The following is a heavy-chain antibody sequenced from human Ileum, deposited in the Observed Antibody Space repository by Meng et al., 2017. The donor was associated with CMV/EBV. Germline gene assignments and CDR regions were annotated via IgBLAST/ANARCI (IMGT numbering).Heavy chain of an antibody. D-gene: IGHD1-1*01. CDR2: IWFDGSNK. V-gene: IGHV3-33*06. CDR1: GFIFSNHG. CDR3: AKDPGQNWNGAGRFGFGSMDV. J-gene: IGHJ6*02. Sequence: GGSLRLSCAASGFIFSNHGMHWVRQAPGRGLEWVSVIWFDGSNKYYADSVRGRFTVSRDNSKNTLFLQMNSLRDEDTAIYYCAKDPGQNWNGAGRFGFGSMDVWGQGTTVTVSS.